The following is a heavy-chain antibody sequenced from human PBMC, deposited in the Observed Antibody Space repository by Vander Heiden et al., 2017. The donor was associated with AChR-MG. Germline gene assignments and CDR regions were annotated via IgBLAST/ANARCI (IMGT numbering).Heavy chain of an antibody. Sequence: QVQLVQSGAEVKKPGASVKVSCKAAGCTFTSYEMNGGRQATGQGLEWMGWMNPNSGNTGYAQKFQGRVTMTRNTSISTAYMELSSLRSEDTAVYYCARRIRLGNWFDPWGQGTLVTVSS. CDR2: MNPNSGNT. J-gene: IGHJ5*02. D-gene: IGHD3-16*01. CDR3: ARRIRLGNWFDP. V-gene: IGHV1-8*01. CDR1: GCTFTSYE.